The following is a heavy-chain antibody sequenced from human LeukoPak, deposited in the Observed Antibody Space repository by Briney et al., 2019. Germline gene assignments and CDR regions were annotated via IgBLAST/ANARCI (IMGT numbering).Heavy chain of an antibody. V-gene: IGHV1-69*06. J-gene: IGHJ6*03. D-gene: IGHD5-18*01. CDR2: IIPIFGTA. CDR1: GGTFSSYA. CDR3: ARNQGTAMVEGYYYYMDV. Sequence: ASVKVSCKASGGTFSSYAISWVRQAPGQGLEWMGGIIPIFGTANYAQKFQGRVTITADKSTSTAYMELSSLRSEDTAVYYCARNQGTAMVEGYYYYMDVWGKGTTVTVSS.